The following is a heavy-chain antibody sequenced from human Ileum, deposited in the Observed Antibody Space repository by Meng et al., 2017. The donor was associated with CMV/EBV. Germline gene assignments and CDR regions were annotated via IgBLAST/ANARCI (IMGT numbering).Heavy chain of an antibody. CDR1: GYTFTGYY. D-gene: IGHD1-26*01. Sequence: ASVKVSCKASGYTFTGYYMHWVRQAPGQGLEWMGWINPNSGGTNYAQKFQGRVTMTRDTSISTAYMELSRLRSDDTAVYYCARVSWELRTFDYWGQGTLVTSPQ. CDR3: ARVSWELRTFDY. J-gene: IGHJ4*02. CDR2: INPNSGGT. V-gene: IGHV1-2*02.